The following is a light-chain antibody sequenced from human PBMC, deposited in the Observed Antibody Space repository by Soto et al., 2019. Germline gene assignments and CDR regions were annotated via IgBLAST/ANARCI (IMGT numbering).Light chain of an antibody. Sequence: QPVLTQPPSVSGAPGQRVTISCTGSSSNIGAGYGVHWYQQLPGTAPKLLIYVNSNRPSGVPDRFSGSKSGTSASLAITGLRAEDEADYYCQPYDSSLSGWVFGGGTKLTVL. CDR1: SSNIGAGYG. J-gene: IGLJ3*02. V-gene: IGLV1-40*01. CDR2: VNS. CDR3: QPYDSSLSGWV.